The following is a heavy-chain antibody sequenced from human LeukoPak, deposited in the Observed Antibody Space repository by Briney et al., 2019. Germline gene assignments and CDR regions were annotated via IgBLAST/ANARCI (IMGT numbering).Heavy chain of an antibody. D-gene: IGHD4-23*01. Sequence: GGSLRLSCAASGFTFDDFAMHWVRQAPGKGLEWVSGLNWNSASINYADSVKGRFTISRDISKNTLYLQMSSLRAEDTAVYYCARRAGGYSHPYDYWGQGVLVTVSS. CDR3: ARRAGGYSHPYDY. CDR2: LNWNSASI. J-gene: IGHJ4*02. V-gene: IGHV3-9*01. CDR1: GFTFDDFA.